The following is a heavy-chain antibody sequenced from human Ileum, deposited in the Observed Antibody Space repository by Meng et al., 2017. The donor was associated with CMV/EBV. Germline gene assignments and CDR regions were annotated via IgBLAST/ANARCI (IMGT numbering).Heavy chain of an antibody. Sequence: EVQRVECGGGLVQRGGSLRLSCAASGFTVSSHYMSWVRQAPGKGLEWVSVIYSGGSTYYADSVKGRLTISRDNSKNTLYLQMNSLRAEDTAVYYCASEIGYSLLYWGQGTLVTVSS. CDR1: GFTVSSHY. V-gene: IGHV3-66*01. CDR2: IYSGGST. J-gene: IGHJ4*02. D-gene: IGHD5-18*01. CDR3: ASEIGYSLLY.